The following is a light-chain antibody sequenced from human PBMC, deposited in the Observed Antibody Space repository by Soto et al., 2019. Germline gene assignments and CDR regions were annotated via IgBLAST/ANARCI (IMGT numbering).Light chain of an antibody. J-gene: IGLJ3*02. Sequence: QSALTQPASVSGSPGQSITISCTGTSSDVGGYNYVSWYQHHPGKAPQLMIYEVTTRPSGVSDRFSGSKSGNTASLTISGLQAEDEADYYCSSYTSSSVWVFGGGTKLTVL. CDR2: EVT. CDR3: SSYTSSSVWV. V-gene: IGLV2-14*01. CDR1: SSDVGGYNY.